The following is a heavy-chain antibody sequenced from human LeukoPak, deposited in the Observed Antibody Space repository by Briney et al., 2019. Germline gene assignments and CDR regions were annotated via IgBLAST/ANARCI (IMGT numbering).Heavy chain of an antibody. CDR3: ARVMAVAVGAFDI. J-gene: IGHJ3*02. CDR1: GFTFSSYW. CDR2: IKQDGSEK. D-gene: IGHD6-19*01. V-gene: IGHV3-7*03. Sequence: GGSLRLSCAASGFTFSSYWMSWVRQAPGKGLEWVANIKQDGSEKYYVDSVKGRFTISRDNAKNSLYLQMNSLRAEDTAVYYCARVMAVAVGAFDIWGQGTMVTVSS.